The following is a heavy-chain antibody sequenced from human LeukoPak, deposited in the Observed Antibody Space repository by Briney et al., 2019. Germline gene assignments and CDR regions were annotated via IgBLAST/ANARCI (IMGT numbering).Heavy chain of an antibody. J-gene: IGHJ4*02. CDR1: GLTVSGNY. CDR3: ARVRGDYYFDY. D-gene: IGHD3-10*01. CDR2: IYSGGRT. Sequence: GGSLRLSCAPSGLTVSGNYMSWVRQAPGKGLEWVSVIYSGGRTYYADSVKGRFTISRDNSKNTLYLHMNSLRAEDTAVYYCARVRGDYYFDYWGQGTLVTVSS. V-gene: IGHV3-66*01.